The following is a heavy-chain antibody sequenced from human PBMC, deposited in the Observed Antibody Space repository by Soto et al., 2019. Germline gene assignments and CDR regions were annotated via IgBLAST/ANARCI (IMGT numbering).Heavy chain of an antibody. Sequence: SETLSLTCTVSGDSLSSGGHYWSWIRQHPGKGLEWIGHIYDSVNTYYSPSLRSRVTISADMSKNQFSLNLRSVTAADTAVYFCARAVHTLIQGVRFRVDQWGQGTLVTVSS. CDR2: IYDSVNT. J-gene: IGHJ4*02. D-gene: IGHD3-10*01. CDR1: GDSLSSGGHY. CDR3: ARAVHTLIQGVRFRVDQ. V-gene: IGHV4-31*03.